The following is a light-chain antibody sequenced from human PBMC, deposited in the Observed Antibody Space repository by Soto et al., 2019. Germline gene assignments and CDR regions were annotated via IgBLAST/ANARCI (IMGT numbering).Light chain of an antibody. Sequence: DVEPTQSRSSLSASVGDRVTVMCQASQDINNYLNWYQQKPGKAPKVLIYDASNLKTGVPSRFSGSGSGTNFTFTISTLQPEDIATYYCQQYDNVPLTFGGGTKVDI. CDR1: QDINNY. V-gene: IGKV1-33*01. CDR2: DAS. CDR3: QQYDNVPLT. J-gene: IGKJ4*01.